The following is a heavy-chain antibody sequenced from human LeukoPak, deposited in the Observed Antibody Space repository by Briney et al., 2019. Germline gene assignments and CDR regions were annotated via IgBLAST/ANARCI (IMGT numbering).Heavy chain of an antibody. CDR2: IYYSGST. D-gene: IGHD4-17*01. V-gene: IGHV4-59*08. J-gene: IGHJ4*02. CDR1: GGSISSYY. CDR3: ARSGLWLRGTTAFDY. Sequence: SETLSLTCTVSGGSISSYYWSWIRQPPGKGLEWIGYIYYSGSTYYKPSLKSRLTISVDTSKNQFSLKLSSMTAADAAVYYCARSGLWLRGTTAFDYWGQGILVTVSS.